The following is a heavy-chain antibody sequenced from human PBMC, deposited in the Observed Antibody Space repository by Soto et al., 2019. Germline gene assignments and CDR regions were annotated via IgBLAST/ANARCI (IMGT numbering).Heavy chain of an antibody. CDR2: ISYDGSLQ. CDR3: VSDRGYGHAAVPYS. D-gene: IGHD5-18*01. Sequence: QAQLVESGGGVVQPGRSLRLSCAASGFAFSSYGMHWVRQAPGTGLGWVAVISYDGSLQHYADSVKGRFTSSRDNSKNMVLMQMSSLRAEYTAVYYCVSDRGYGHAAVPYSWGQGTLVSVSS. CDR1: GFAFSSYG. J-gene: IGHJ4*02. V-gene: IGHV3-30*03.